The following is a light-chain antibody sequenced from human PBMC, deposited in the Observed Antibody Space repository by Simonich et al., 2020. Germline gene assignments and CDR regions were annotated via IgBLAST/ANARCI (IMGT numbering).Light chain of an antibody. CDR2: EGS. Sequence: QSALTQPASVSGSPGQSITISCTGTNSDVGSYNLVSGYQQHPGKAPKLMIYEGSKRPSGVSNRCSGSKSGNTASLTISGLQAEDEADYYCCSYAGSSTYVVFGGGTKLTVL. V-gene: IGLV2-23*01. CDR1: NSDVGSYNL. J-gene: IGLJ2*01. CDR3: CSYAGSSTYVV.